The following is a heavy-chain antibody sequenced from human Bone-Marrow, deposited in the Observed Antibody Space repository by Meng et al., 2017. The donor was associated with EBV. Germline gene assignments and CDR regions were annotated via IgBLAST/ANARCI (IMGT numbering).Heavy chain of an antibody. CDR1: GGSFSGYY. D-gene: IGHD1-26*01. J-gene: IGHJ5*02. V-gene: IGHV4-34*01. CDR2: INHSGST. Sequence: QVQLQQGGAGLFKPSGTLSLPCAVYGGSFSGYYWSWIRQPPGKGLEWIGEINHSGSTNYNPSLKSRVTISVDTSKNQFSLKLSSVTAADTAVYYCARVVWSIVGATQWFDPWGQGTLVTVSS. CDR3: ARVVWSIVGATQWFDP.